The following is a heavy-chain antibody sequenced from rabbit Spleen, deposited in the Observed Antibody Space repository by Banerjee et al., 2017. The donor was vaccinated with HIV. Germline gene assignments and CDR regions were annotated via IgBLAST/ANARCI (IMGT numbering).Heavy chain of an antibody. J-gene: IGHJ4*01. D-gene: IGHD4-1*01. Sequence: QEQLKESGGGLVQPGGSLKLSCKASGFDFSNYYMSWVCQAPGKGLEWIGYIDPIFGSTYCASWVNGRFTISKTSSTTVTLQMPSLTAADTATYFCARETSSGWGVVSFYFNLWGPGTLVPV. CDR3: ARETSSGWGVVSFYFNL. CDR2: IDPIFGST. V-gene: IGHV1S45*01. CDR1: GFDFSNYYM.